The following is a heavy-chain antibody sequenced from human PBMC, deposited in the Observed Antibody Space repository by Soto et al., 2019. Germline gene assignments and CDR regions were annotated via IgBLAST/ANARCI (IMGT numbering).Heavy chain of an antibody. V-gene: IGHV1-8*01. Sequence: ASVKVSCKASGYTFTSYDINWVRQATGQGLERMGWMNPNSGNTGYAQKFQGRVTMTRNTSISTAYMELSSQRSEDTAVYYCARSYDFWSGYYPYYYYGMDVWGQGTTVTVS. CDR3: ARSYDFWSGYYPYYYYGMDV. J-gene: IGHJ6*02. CDR2: MNPNSGNT. CDR1: GYTFTSYD. D-gene: IGHD3-3*01.